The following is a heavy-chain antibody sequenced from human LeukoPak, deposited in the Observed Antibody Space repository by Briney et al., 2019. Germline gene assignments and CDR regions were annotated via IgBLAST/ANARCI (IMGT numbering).Heavy chain of an antibody. CDR2: IYYSGST. V-gene: IGHV4-30-4*08. CDR1: GGSISSGDYY. D-gene: IGHD2-2*01. Sequence: PSETLSLTXTVSGGSISSGDYYWSWIRQPPGKGLEWIGYIYYSGSTYYNPSLKSRVTISVDTSKNQFSLKLSSVTAADTAVYYCARDRWVVPAAIDYWGQGTLVTVSS. CDR3: ARDRWVVPAAIDY. J-gene: IGHJ4*02.